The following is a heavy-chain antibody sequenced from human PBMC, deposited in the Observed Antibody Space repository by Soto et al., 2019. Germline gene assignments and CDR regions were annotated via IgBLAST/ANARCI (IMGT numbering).Heavy chain of an antibody. J-gene: IGHJ4*02. CDR3: AKVSRKGSAIDFDY. V-gene: IGHV1-8*01. D-gene: IGHD3-10*01. CDR2: VNPNNGDT. Sequence: QVQLVQSGAELKKPGASVKVSCKASGYTFSNYDMNWVRQATGQGPEWIGWVNPNNGDTGYAQKFQGRVTLTTDTSTTTAYMELTSLRSEDTAIYYWAKVSRKGSAIDFDYWGQGTLITVSS. CDR1: GYTFSNYD.